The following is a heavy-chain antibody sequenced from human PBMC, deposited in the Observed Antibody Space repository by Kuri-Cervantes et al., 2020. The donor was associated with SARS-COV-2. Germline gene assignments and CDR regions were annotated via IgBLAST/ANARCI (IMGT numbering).Heavy chain of an antibody. J-gene: IGHJ4*02. CDR3: AKDRAPRSSDYFDY. CDR1: GSTFSSYG. CDR2: IRYDGSNK. V-gene: IGHV3-30*02. D-gene: IGHD6-25*01. Sequence: GGSLRLSCAASGSTFSSYGMHWVRQAPGKGLEWVAFIRYDGSNKYYADSVKGRFTISRDNSKNTLYLQMNSLRAEDTAVYYCAKDRAPRSSDYFDYWGQGTLVTVSS.